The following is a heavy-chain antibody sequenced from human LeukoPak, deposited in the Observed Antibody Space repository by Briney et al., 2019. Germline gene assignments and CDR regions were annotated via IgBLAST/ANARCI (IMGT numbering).Heavy chain of an antibody. D-gene: IGHD4-17*01. J-gene: IGHJ1*01. Sequence: GASVKVSCKASGGTFSSYAISWVRQPPGQGLEWMGGIIPIFGTANYAQKFQGRVTITADESTSTAYMELSSLRSEDTAVYYCARRGEDYGDYHALGYFQHWGQGTLVTVSS. CDR3: ARRGEDYGDYHALGYFQH. CDR1: GGTFSSYA. V-gene: IGHV1-69*13. CDR2: IIPIFGTA.